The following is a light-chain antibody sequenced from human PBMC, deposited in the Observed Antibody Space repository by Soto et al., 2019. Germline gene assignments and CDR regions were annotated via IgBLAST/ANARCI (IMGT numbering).Light chain of an antibody. CDR2: GAS. V-gene: IGKV3-20*01. CDR1: QSVSSSY. CDR3: QQYGRV. Sequence: EIVLTQSPGTLSLSPGERATLSCRASQSVSSSYLAWYQQKPGQAPRLLIYGASSRATGIPDRFSGSGSGPDFTLTISRLEPEESAVYYCQQYGRVFGPGTKVDIK. J-gene: IGKJ3*01.